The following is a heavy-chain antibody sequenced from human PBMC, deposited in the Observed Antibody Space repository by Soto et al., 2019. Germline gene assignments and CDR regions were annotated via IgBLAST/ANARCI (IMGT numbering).Heavy chain of an antibody. V-gene: IGHV4-30-4*02. D-gene: IGHD6-13*01. J-gene: IGHJ4*02. CDR3: ARGEQQLVVVDY. Sequence: TSETLSLTCTVSGGPLSSGDYYWSWIRQPPGKGLEWIGYIYYSGSTYYNPSLKSRVTISVDTSKNQFSLKLSSVTAADTAVYYCARGEQQLVVVDYWGQGTLVTVSS. CDR1: GGPLSSGDYY. CDR2: IYYSGST.